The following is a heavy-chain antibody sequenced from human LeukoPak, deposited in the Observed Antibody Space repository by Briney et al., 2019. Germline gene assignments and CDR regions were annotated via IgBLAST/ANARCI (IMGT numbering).Heavy chain of an antibody. V-gene: IGHV3-9*01. CDR3: SKDSGLHYDY. CDR2: ISWNSGSI. J-gene: IGHJ4*02. D-gene: IGHD5-12*01. Sequence: PGGSLRLSCAASGFTFDDYAMHWVRQAPGKGLEWVSGISWNSGSIGYADSVKGRFTISRDNAKNSLYLQMNSLRADDTALYYCSKDSGLHYDYWGQGTLVTVSS. CDR1: GFTFDDYA.